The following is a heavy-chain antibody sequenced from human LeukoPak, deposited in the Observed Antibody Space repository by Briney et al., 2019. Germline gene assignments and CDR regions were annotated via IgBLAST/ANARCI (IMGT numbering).Heavy chain of an antibody. CDR3: AKDNRRHYTSGPNPDSLH. CDR2: ISWNSGTI. J-gene: IGHJ4*02. V-gene: IGHV3-9*01. Sequence: GGSLRLSCAASGFTFSSYAMHWVRQPPGKGLEWVSGISWNSGTIDYADSVRGRFTISRDNAKNSLYLQMNSLRVEDTAFYYCAKDNRRHYTSGPNPDSLHWGQGALVTVSS. CDR1: GFTFSSYA. D-gene: IGHD6-19*01.